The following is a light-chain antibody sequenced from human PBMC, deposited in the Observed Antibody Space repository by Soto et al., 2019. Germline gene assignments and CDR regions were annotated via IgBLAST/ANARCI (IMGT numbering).Light chain of an antibody. J-gene: IGKJ4*01. CDR2: EAS. CDR3: QQCAASPLT. Sequence: ENVLTQSSGTLSASPGDRVTLSCRASHSVGNNYLAWFQQKPGQAPRLLIDEASRRATGIPDRFSGSGSGTDFTLTISRLEPEDFAVYYCQQCAASPLTFGGGTKVEIK. V-gene: IGKV3-20*01. CDR1: HSVGNNY.